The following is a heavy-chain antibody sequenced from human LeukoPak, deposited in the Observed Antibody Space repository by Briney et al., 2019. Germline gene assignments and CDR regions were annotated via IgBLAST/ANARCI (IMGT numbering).Heavy chain of an antibody. Sequence: SETLSLTCTVSGGSISSYYWSWIRQPPGKGLEWIGYIYYSGGTNYNPSLKSRVTISVDTSKNQFSLKLSSVTAADTAVYYCARAFRMVTRAPLWSYWGQGTLVTVSS. V-gene: IGHV4-59*01. D-gene: IGHD2-21*02. CDR2: IYYSGGT. CDR1: GGSISSYY. J-gene: IGHJ4*02. CDR3: ARAFRMVTRAPLWSY.